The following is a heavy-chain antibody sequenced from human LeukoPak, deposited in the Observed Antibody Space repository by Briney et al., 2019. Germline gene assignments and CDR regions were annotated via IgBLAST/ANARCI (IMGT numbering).Heavy chain of an antibody. D-gene: IGHD3-10*01. CDR1: GGTFSSYA. CDR3: ARVARGVTYYFDY. CDR2: INAGNHNT. J-gene: IGHJ4*02. V-gene: IGHV1-3*01. Sequence: GASVKVSCKASGGTFSSYAISWVRQAPGQRLEWMGWINAGNHNTKYSQKFQGRVTITRDTSASTAYMELSSLRSEDTAVYYCARVARGVTYYFDYWGQGTLVTVSS.